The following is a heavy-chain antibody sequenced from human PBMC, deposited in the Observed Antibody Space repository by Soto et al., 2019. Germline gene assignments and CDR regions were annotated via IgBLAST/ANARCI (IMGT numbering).Heavy chain of an antibody. D-gene: IGHD3-22*01. J-gene: IGHJ6*02. Sequence: ASVKVSCKASGYTFTNYAIHWVRQAPGQRLEWMGWINAGNGNRKYSQRFQGRVAVTRDTSASTAYMELSSLRSEDTAVYYCARRLYYYDSSAYEDGMDVWGQGTTVTVSS. CDR2: INAGNGNR. CDR1: GYTFTNYA. CDR3: ARRLYYYDSSAYEDGMDV. V-gene: IGHV1-3*01.